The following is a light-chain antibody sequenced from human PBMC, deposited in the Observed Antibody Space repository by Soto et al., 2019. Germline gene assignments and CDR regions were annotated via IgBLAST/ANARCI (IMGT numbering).Light chain of an antibody. CDR3: QQYRCSPLIP. CDR2: GAS. J-gene: IGKJ5*01. V-gene: IGKV3-15*01. Sequence: EIVMTQSPATLSVSPGERATLSCRASQSVSSDLAWYEQKPGQAPRLLIYGASTRATGIPARFSDSGSGTEFTLTISSLEPEDFAVYHCQQYRCSPLIPCGHGTRL. CDR1: QSVSSD.